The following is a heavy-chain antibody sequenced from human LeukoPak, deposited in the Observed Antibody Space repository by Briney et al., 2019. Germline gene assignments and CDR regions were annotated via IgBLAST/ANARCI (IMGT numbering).Heavy chain of an antibody. CDR2: IIPIFGTA. V-gene: IGHV1-69*05. Sequence: GASVKVSCKASGGTFSSYAISWVRQAPGQGLEWMGGIIPIFGTANYAQKFQGRVTITTDESTSTAYMELSSLRSEDAAVYYCARDSHGYCSSTSCYRDWFDPWGQGTLVTVSS. D-gene: IGHD2-2*03. J-gene: IGHJ5*02. CDR3: ARDSHGYCSSTSCYRDWFDP. CDR1: GGTFSSYA.